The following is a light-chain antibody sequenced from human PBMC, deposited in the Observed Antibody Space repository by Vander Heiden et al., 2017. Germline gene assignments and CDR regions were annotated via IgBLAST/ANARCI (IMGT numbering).Light chain of an antibody. V-gene: IGLV1-47*02. CDR3: ATWDNSLSGRGI. Sequence: SVPTQLPSASGTAGHRVTIRCSGRISHIGVNLVYWYQQFPGTAPKLLIYSDNQRPSGVPDRFSGSKSGPSASLAISGLRSEDEADYDCATWDNSLSGRGIFGGGTKLTVV. CDR1: ISHIGVNL. CDR2: SDN. J-gene: IGLJ2*01.